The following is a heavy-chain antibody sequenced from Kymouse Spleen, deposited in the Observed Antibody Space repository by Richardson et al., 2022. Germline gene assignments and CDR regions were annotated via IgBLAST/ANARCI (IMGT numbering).Heavy chain of an antibody. V-gene: IGHV3-30*18. CDR3: AKKGYSSG*AFDY. CDR1: GFTFSSYG. J-gene: IGHJ4*02. D-gene: IGHD6-19*01. Sequence: QVQLVESGGGVVQPGRSLRLSCAASGFTFSSYGMHWVRQAPGKGLEWVAVISYDGSNKYYADSVKGRFTISRDNSKNTLYLQMNSLRAEDTAVYYCAKKGYSSG*AFDYWGQGTLVTVSS. CDR2: ISYDGSNK.